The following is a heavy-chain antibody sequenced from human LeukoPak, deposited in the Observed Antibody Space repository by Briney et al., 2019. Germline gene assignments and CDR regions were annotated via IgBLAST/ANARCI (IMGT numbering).Heavy chain of an antibody. CDR1: GFTYSSYA. V-gene: IGHV3-30*04. Sequence: GGSLRLSCEASGFTYSSYALHWVRQAPGKGLEWVAVISYDGSNKYYADSVKGRFTISRDNSKNTLYLQMNSLRAEDTAVYYCARGAARMVEMATIISFEYWGQGTLVTVSS. D-gene: IGHD5-24*01. J-gene: IGHJ4*02. CDR2: ISYDGSNK. CDR3: ARGAARMVEMATIISFEY.